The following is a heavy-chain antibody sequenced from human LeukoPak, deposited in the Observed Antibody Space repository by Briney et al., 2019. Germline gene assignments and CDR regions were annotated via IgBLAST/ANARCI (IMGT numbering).Heavy chain of an antibody. CDR3: AKDLQVAVTPKDFDY. V-gene: IGHV3-23*01. J-gene: IGHJ4*02. Sequence: GGSLRLSCVASGFTFSIYAMRWVRQAPGRGLEWVSTITGGGSSTYYADSVKGRFTTSRDNSKNTLYLLMNSLIAEDTAVYYCAKDLQVAVTPKDFDYWGQGTLVTVSS. D-gene: IGHD6-19*01. CDR1: GFTFSIYA. CDR2: ITGGGSST.